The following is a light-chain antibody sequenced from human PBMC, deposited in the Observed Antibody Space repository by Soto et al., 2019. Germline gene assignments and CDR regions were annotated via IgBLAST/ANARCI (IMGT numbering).Light chain of an antibody. CDR3: QQRSNWIT. Sequence: EIVLTQSPATLSLSPGERATLSCRASQSVGSYLAWYQQKPGQAPRLLIYDASNRATGIPARFSGSGSGTDFTLSISSLEPEDFAVYHCQQRSNWITFGQGTRLEIK. CDR2: DAS. J-gene: IGKJ5*01. V-gene: IGKV3-11*01. CDR1: QSVGSY.